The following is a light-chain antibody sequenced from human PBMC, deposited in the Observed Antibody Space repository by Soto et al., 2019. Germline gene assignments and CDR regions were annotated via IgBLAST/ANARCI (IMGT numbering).Light chain of an antibody. V-gene: IGKV3-20*01. CDR3: QQYGSSPET. Sequence: EIVLTQSPGTLSLSPGERATLSCRASQSVSSSYLAWYQQKPGQAPRLLIYGVSSRATGIPDRFSGSGSGTDFTLTISRLEPEDFAVYYGQQYGSSPETFGQGTKVEIK. CDR2: GVS. CDR1: QSVSSSY. J-gene: IGKJ1*01.